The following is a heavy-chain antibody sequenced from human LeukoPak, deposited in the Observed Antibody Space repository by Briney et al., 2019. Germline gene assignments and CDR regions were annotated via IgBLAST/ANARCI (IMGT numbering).Heavy chain of an antibody. Sequence: SETLSLTCTVSGGSISSGSYYWSWIRQPAGKGLEWIGRIYTSGSTNYNPSLKSRVTISVDTSKNQFSLKLSSVTAADTAVYYCARAALGYCSSTSCFYYFDYWGQGTLDTVSS. V-gene: IGHV4-61*02. CDR1: GGSISSGSYY. J-gene: IGHJ4*02. CDR2: IYTSGST. CDR3: ARAALGYCSSTSCFYYFDY. D-gene: IGHD2-2*01.